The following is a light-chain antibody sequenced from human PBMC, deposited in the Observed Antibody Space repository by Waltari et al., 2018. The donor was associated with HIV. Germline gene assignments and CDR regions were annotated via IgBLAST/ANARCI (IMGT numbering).Light chain of an antibody. CDR3: CSYSGTGVI. V-gene: IGLV2-23*02. J-gene: IGLJ2*01. Sequence: QSALTQPASVSGSLGQSITISCSGTSSDVGAYNLVSWYQKYPGKAPKLMIFGVIKRPSVVSDLFSGSRSGNTASLTISGLQTEDEGDYYCCSYSGTGVIFGGGTKVTVL. CDR2: GVI. CDR1: SSDVGAYNL.